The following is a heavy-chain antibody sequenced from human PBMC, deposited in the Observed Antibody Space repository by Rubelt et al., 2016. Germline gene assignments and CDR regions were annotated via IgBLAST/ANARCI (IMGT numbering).Heavy chain of an antibody. D-gene: IGHD2-2*01. V-gene: IGHV4-38-2*02. Sequence: QLQLQESGPGLVKPSETLSLTCTVSGYSISSGYYWGWIRQPPGKGLEWIGSIYYSGSTYYNPSLKSRVTISFDTSKNQFSLKLSSVTAADTAVYYCARHGPGRYCNSTSCLNYYYYMDAWGKGTTVTVSS. J-gene: IGHJ6*03. CDR2: IYYSGST. CDR1: GYSISSGYY. CDR3: ARHGPGRYCNSTSCLNYYYYMDA.